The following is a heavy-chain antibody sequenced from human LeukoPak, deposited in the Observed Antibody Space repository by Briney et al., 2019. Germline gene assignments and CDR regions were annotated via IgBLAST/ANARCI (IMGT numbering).Heavy chain of an antibody. D-gene: IGHD6-19*01. Sequence: SETLSLTCTVSGGSISSSSYYWGWIRQPPGKGLEWIGSIYYSGSTYYNPSLKGRVTISVDTSKNQFSLKLSSATAADTAVYYCASIITVAASSYSPPYRWFDPWGQGTLVTVSS. J-gene: IGHJ5*02. CDR1: GGSISSSSYY. V-gene: IGHV4-39*01. CDR2: IYYSGST. CDR3: ASIITVAASSYSPPYRWFDP.